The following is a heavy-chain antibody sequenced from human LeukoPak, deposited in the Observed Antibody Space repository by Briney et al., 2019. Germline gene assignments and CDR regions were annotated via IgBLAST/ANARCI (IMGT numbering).Heavy chain of an antibody. Sequence: ASVKVSCTASGYTFTGYYMHWVRQAPGQGLEWMGWINPNSGGTNYAQKFQGRVTMTRDTSISTAYMELSRLRSDDTAVYYCARTYSSGWYCVGYWGQGTLVTVSS. CDR1: GYTFTGYY. D-gene: IGHD6-19*01. V-gene: IGHV1-2*02. J-gene: IGHJ4*02. CDR3: ARTYSSGWYCVGY. CDR2: INPNSGGT.